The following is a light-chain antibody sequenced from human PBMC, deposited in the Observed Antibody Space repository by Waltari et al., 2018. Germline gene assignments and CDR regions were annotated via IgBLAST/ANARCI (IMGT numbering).Light chain of an antibody. J-gene: IGKJ2*01. CDR3: QQYNPYSVVT. CDR1: QDINSW. V-gene: IGKV1-5*03. Sequence: DIQMTQSPSTLSASVGDRVTITCRASQDINSWLAWYQQQPGKAPKLLIYKASTVETGVPSRFSGSGTGTDFTLTISSLQPDDYATYYCQQYNPYSVVTFGQGTKVEIK. CDR2: KAS.